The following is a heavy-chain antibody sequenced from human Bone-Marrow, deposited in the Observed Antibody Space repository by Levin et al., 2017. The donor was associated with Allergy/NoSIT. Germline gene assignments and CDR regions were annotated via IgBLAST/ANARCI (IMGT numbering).Heavy chain of an antibody. Sequence: LSLTCVASGFKFSDYYMSWIRQAPGKGLEWVSYIFSRGTNKYYADSVKGRFTISRDNGNNSLSLQMDSLTVEDTAVYYCARHYGYGFDQWGQGTLVTVSS. D-gene: IGHD3-16*01. V-gene: IGHV3-11*01. CDR2: IFSRGTNK. CDR3: ARHYGYGFDQ. J-gene: IGHJ4*02. CDR1: GFKFSDYY.